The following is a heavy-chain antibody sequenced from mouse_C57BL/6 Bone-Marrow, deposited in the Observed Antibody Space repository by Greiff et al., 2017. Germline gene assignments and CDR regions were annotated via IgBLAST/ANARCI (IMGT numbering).Heavy chain of an antibody. Sequence: QVQLQQSGAELMKPGASVKLSCKATGYTFTGCCIEWVKPRPGHGLEWIGEILPGSGSTNYNQKFKGKATFTADTSSNTAYMQLSSLTTEDSAIYYCGGDGYELFAYWGQGTLVTVSA. V-gene: IGHV1-9*01. D-gene: IGHD2-2*01. CDR3: GGDGYELFAY. CDR2: ILPGSGST. J-gene: IGHJ3*01. CDR1: GYTFTGCC.